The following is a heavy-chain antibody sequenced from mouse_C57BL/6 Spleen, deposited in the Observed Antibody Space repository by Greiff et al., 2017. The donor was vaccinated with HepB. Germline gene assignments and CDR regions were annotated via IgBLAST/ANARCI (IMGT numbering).Heavy chain of an antibody. CDR2: INPNNGGT. Sequence: VQLQQSGPELVKPGASVKMSCKASGYTFTDYNMHWVKQSHGKSLEWIGYINPNNGGTSYNQKFKGKATLTVNKSSSTAYMELRSLTSEDSAVYYCASYYGSNYFDYWGQGTTLTVSS. V-gene: IGHV1-22*01. CDR1: GYTFTDYN. D-gene: IGHD1-1*01. J-gene: IGHJ2*01. CDR3: ASYYGSNYFDY.